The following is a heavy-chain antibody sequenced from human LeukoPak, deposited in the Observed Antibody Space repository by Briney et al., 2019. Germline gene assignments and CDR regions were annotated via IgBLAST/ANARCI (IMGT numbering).Heavy chain of an antibody. Sequence: LSLTCTVSGGSVSSGSYYWSWVRQAPGKGLEWVSYIGASGSPMYYADSVKGRFTVSRDNAKNSLFLQVNSLRAEDTAVYYCASGAQSDFWGQGTLVTVSS. V-gene: IGHV3-48*03. CDR3: ASGAQSDF. J-gene: IGHJ4*02. CDR1: GGSVSSGSYY. CDR2: IGASGSPM. D-gene: IGHD1-26*01.